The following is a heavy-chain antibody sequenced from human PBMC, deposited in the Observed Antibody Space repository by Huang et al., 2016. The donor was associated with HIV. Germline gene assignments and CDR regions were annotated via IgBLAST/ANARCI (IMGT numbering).Heavy chain of an antibody. CDR1: GFTFSSYS. CDR3: ASEIAAASIDY. Sequence: EVQLVESGGGLVKPGGSLRLSCAASGFTFSSYSMNWVRRAPGKGREWVSSISSSSSYIYYADSVKGRFTISRDNAKNSLYLQMNSLRAEDTAVYYCASEIAAASIDYWGQGTLVTVSS. CDR2: ISSSSSYI. D-gene: IGHD6-13*01. V-gene: IGHV3-21*01. J-gene: IGHJ4*02.